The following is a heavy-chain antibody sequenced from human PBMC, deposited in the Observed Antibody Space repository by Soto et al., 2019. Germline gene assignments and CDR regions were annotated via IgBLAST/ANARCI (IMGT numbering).Heavy chain of an antibody. Sequence: ASVKVSCKASGYTFTSYAMHWVRQAPGQRLEWMGWINAGNGNTKYSQKFQGRVTITRDTSASTAYMELSSLRSEDTAVYYCARGPSGYYDFWSGSLDYWGQGTLVTVSS. CDR3: ARGPSGYYDFWSGSLDY. V-gene: IGHV1-3*01. J-gene: IGHJ4*02. CDR1: GYTFTSYA. D-gene: IGHD3-3*01. CDR2: INAGNGNT.